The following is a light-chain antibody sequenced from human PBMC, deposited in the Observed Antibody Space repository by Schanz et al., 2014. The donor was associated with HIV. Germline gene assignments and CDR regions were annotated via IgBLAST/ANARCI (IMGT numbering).Light chain of an antibody. CDR1: ISDVGGYNY. V-gene: IGLV2-14*03. Sequence: QSALTQPASVSGSPGQSITISCTGTISDVGGYNYVSWYQHHPGKAPKLMIYDVSNRPSGVSNRFSGSKSGNTASLTISGLQAEDEAVYYCCSYAGSYTWVFGGGTKLTVL. CDR2: DVS. J-gene: IGLJ3*02. CDR3: CSYAGSYTWV.